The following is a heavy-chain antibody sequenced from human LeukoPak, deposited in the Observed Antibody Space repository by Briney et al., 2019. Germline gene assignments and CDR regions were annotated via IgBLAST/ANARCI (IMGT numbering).Heavy chain of an antibody. CDR3: ARDPGVVVLHKYYFDY. CDR1: GFTFSSYS. Sequence: GGSLRLSCAASGFTFSSYSMNWVRQAPGKGLEWVSSISSSSSYIYYADPVKGRFTISRDNAKNSLYLQMNSLRAEDTAVYYCARDPGVVVLHKYYFDYWGQGTLVTVSS. V-gene: IGHV3-21*01. J-gene: IGHJ4*02. D-gene: IGHD3-22*01. CDR2: ISSSSSYI.